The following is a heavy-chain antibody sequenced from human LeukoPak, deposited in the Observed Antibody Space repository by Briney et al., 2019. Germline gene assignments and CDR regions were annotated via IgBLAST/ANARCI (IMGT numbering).Heavy chain of an antibody. CDR3: ARGLRRYGGPAELSYYMDV. J-gene: IGHJ6*03. V-gene: IGHV1-8*03. Sequence: GASVKVSCKASGYTFTGYYMHWVRQAPGQGLEWMGWINPNSGNTGYAQKFQGRVTITRNTSISTAYMELSSLRSEDTAVYYCARGLRRYGGPAELSYYMDVWGKGTTVTVSS. CDR1: GYTFTGYY. CDR2: INPNSGNT. D-gene: IGHD2-2*01.